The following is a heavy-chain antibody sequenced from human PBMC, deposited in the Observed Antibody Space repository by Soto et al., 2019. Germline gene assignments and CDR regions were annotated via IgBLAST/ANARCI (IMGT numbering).Heavy chain of an antibody. Sequence: WVTIRISFTAFWFPSRRYSMHLVRYEPRKGLEWVSSISSSSSYIYYADSVKGRFTISRDNDKKSLYLKMNSLRAEDTVVDYCARESQLSDGFVMYVRGKGSNVTV. CDR1: WFPSRRYS. J-gene: IGHJ6*04. V-gene: IGHV3-21*01. D-gene: IGHD2-2*01. CDR3: ARESQLSDGFVMYV. CDR2: ISSSSSYI.